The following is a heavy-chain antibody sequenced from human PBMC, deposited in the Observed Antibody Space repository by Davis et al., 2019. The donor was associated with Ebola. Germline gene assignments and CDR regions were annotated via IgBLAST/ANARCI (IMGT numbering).Heavy chain of an antibody. CDR2: IYYSGST. D-gene: IGHD6-13*01. J-gene: IGHJ5*02. V-gene: IGHV4-59*08. CDR1: GASISSYY. Sequence: SETLSLTCSVSGASISSYYWNWIRQPPGKGLEWIGYIYYSGSTNYNPSLKSRVTISVDTSKNQFSLKLSSVTAADTAMYYCARRGTSSWYAGWFDPWGQGTLVTVSS. CDR3: ARRGTSSWYAGWFDP.